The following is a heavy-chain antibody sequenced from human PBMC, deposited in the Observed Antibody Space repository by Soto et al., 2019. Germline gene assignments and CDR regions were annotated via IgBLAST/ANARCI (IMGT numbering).Heavy chain of an antibody. D-gene: IGHD6-13*01. CDR1: GFTFSSYA. J-gene: IGHJ2*01. CDR3: AKGIASKTRPLGKYFDL. Sequence: EVQLLESGGGLVQPGGSLRLPCAASGFTFSSYAMSWVRQAPGKGLEWVSAISGSGGSTYYADSVKGRFTISRDNSKNTLYVQMDSLRAEDTAVYYCAKGIASKTRPLGKYFDLWGRGTLVTVSS. V-gene: IGHV3-23*01. CDR2: ISGSGGST.